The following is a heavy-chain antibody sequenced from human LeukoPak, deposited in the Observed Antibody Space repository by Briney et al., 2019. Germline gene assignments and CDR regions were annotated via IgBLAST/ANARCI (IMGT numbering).Heavy chain of an antibody. CDR2: ISGSGGST. V-gene: IGHV3-23*01. CDR1: GFTFSSYA. CDR3: AREGRNYYDSSGYSEDY. J-gene: IGHJ4*02. Sequence: PGGSLRLSCAASGFTFSSYAMSWVRQAPGKGLEWVSAISGSGGSTYYADSVKGRFTISRDNSKNTLYLQMNSLRAEDTAVYYCAREGRNYYDSSGYSEDYWGQGTLVTVSS. D-gene: IGHD3-22*01.